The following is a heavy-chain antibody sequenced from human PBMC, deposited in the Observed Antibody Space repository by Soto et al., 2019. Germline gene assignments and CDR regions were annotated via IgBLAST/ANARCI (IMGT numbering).Heavy chain of an antibody. CDR1: GFTVSSNY. CDR2: IYSGGST. Sequence: GGSLRLSCAASGFTVSSNYMSWVRQAPGKGLEWVSVIYSGGSTYYADSVKGRFTISRDNSKNTLYLQMNSLRAEDTAVYYCAKDLPRKATMAWFDYWGQGTLVTVSS. J-gene: IGHJ4*02. V-gene: IGHV3-66*01. CDR3: AKDLPRKATMAWFDY. D-gene: IGHD3-10*01.